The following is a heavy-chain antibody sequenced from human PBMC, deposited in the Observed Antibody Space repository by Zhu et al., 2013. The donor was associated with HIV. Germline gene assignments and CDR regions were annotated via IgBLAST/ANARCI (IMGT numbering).Heavy chain of an antibody. D-gene: IGHD6-6*01. Sequence: EVQLVESGGDLVQPGGSLRLSCAASGFTFSSYAMSWVRQAPGKGLEWVSAISGSGGSTYYADSVKGRFTISRDNSKNTLYLQMNSLRAEDTAVYYCASMSIAARGSLRGMDVWGQGTTVTVSS. J-gene: IGHJ6*02. CDR3: ASMSIAARGSLRGMDV. CDR2: ISGSGGST. CDR1: GFTFSSYA. V-gene: IGHV3-23*04.